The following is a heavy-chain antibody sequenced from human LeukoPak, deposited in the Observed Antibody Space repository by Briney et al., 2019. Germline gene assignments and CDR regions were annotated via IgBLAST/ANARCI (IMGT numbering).Heavy chain of an antibody. CDR1: GYTFTFYY. CDR3: ARGMNYMDV. J-gene: IGHJ6*03. Sequence: ASVKVSCKTSGYTFTFYYIHWVRQAPGQGLEWMGIINPHADSTTYAQKFQGRVTMTRDMSTSTVYMELSSLRSEDTAVYYCARGMNYMDVWGKGTTVTVSS. CDR2: INPHADST. V-gene: IGHV1-46*01.